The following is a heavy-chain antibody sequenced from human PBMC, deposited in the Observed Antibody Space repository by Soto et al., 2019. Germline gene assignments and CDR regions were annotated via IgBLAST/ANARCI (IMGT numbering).Heavy chain of an antibody. V-gene: IGHV3-7*05. CDR2: IKKDGSEK. Sequence: EVQLVESGGGLVQPGGSLRLSCAASGFTFSSYWMSWVRQAPGKGLEWVANIKKDGSEKYYVDSVKGRFTISRDNAKSSLYLQMNSLRAEDTAVYYCARQKVGLLWVGESSEAFDIWGQGTMVTVSS. J-gene: IGHJ3*02. D-gene: IGHD3-10*01. CDR3: ARQKVGLLWVGESSEAFDI. CDR1: GFTFSSYW.